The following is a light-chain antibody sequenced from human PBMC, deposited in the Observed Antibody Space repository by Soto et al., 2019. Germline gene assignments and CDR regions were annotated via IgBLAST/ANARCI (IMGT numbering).Light chain of an antibody. CDR1: SGHSSYA. CDR3: QTWGTGLLV. V-gene: IGLV4-69*01. CDR2: LNSDGSH. Sequence: QSVLTQSPSASASLGASVKLTCTLSSGHSSYAIAWHQQQPEKGPRYLMKLNSDGSHSKGDGIPDRFSGSSSGAERYLTISSLQSEDAADYYCQTWGTGLLVFGGGTKLTVL. J-gene: IGLJ3*02.